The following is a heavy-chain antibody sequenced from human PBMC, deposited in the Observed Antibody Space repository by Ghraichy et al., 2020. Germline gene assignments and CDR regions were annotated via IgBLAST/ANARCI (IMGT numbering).Heavy chain of an antibody. D-gene: IGHD1-26*01. J-gene: IGHJ3*02. CDR1: GFTFSSFG. CDR2: ISGSGGST. V-gene: IGHV3-23*01. CDR3: AKVRVGANDAFYI. Sequence: GGSLRLSCAASGFTFSSFGMSWVRQAPGKGLEWVSAISGSGGSTYYADSAKGRFTVSRDISKNTLYLQMNSLRAEDTAIYYCAKVRVGANDAFYIWGQGTMVTFSS.